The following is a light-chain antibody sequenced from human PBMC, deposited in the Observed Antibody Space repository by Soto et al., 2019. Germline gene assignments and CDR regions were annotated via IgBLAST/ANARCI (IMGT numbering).Light chain of an antibody. V-gene: IGKV1-16*01. Sequence: DIQMTQSPSSLSVSVGDRVSITCRASQDIGSSLGWFQQKPGKAPKSLIYAASTLQVGVPSRFSSSGSGTDFILTISSLQPEDFATYYCQQYNSYPRTFGQGTNVEIK. CDR3: QQYNSYPRT. J-gene: IGKJ1*01. CDR1: QDIGSS. CDR2: AAS.